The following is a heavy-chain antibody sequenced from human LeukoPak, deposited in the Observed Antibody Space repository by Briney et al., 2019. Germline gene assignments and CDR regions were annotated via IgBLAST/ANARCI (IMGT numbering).Heavy chain of an antibody. Sequence: PGGSLRLSCAASGFTFSSYSMNWVRQAPGKGLEWVSYISSSSNTIYYADSAKGRFTISRDNAKNSLYLQMNSLRAEDTAVYYCAKNAIFGSPWGQGILVTVSS. CDR2: ISSSSNTI. D-gene: IGHD3-3*01. CDR1: GFTFSSYS. J-gene: IGHJ5*02. CDR3: AKNAIFGSP. V-gene: IGHV3-48*01.